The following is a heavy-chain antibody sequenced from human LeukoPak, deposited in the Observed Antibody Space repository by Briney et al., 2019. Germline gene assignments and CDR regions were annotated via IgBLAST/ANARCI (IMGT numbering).Heavy chain of an antibody. D-gene: IGHD2-2*02. J-gene: IGHJ4*02. CDR1: GFTLSSYW. Sequence: GGSLRLSCAASGFTLSSYWMQWVRRAPGKGRVWVSAINSDGSLTRYADSVQGRFTISRDNAKNTLYLQMNSLRADDTAVYYCATRDYTSSKYWGQGTLVTVAS. CDR3: ATRDYTSSKY. V-gene: IGHV3-74*01. CDR2: INSDGSLT.